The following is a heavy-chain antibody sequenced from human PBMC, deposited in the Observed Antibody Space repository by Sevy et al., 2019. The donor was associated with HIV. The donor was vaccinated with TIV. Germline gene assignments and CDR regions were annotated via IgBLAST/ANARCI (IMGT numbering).Heavy chain of an antibody. CDR2: IKSKTDGGTT. Sequence: GGSLRLSCAGSGFTFSNAWMTWVRQAPGKGLEWVGHIKSKTDGGTTEYAAPVKGRFTISRDDSKDTLYLQMNNPKSEDTAVYYCTTRVREVVTAIPLGMDVWGQGTTVTVSS. CDR1: GFTFSNAW. J-gene: IGHJ6*02. D-gene: IGHD2-21*02. CDR3: TTRVREVVTAIPLGMDV. V-gene: IGHV3-15*01.